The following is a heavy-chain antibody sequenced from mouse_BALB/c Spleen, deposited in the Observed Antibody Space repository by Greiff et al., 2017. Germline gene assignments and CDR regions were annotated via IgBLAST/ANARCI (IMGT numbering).Heavy chain of an antibody. CDR3: ARWAMITKGNLPPY. Sequence: EVQLQQSGPGLVKPSQSLSLTCTVTGYSITSDYAWNWIRQFPGNKLEWMGYISYSGSTSYNPSLKSRISITRDTSKNQFFLQLNSVTTEDTATYYCARWAMITKGNLPPYWGQGTLVTVSA. J-gene: IGHJ3*01. D-gene: IGHD2-4*01. CDR2: ISYSGST. V-gene: IGHV3-2*02. CDR1: GYSITSDYA.